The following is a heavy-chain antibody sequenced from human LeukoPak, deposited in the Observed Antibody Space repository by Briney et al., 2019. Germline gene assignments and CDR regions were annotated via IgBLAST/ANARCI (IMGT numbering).Heavy chain of an antibody. Sequence: QPGGSLRLSCAASGFTFSSYAMHWVRQAPGKGLEWVAVIRYDGSNKYYADSVKGRFTISRDNSKNTLYLQMNSLRAEDTAVYYCAKDQSRTGDIVVVPAGTMDVWGKGTTVTVSS. CDR1: GFTFSSYA. V-gene: IGHV3-30*02. J-gene: IGHJ6*03. CDR3: AKDQSRTGDIVVVPAGTMDV. CDR2: IRYDGSNK. D-gene: IGHD2-2*01.